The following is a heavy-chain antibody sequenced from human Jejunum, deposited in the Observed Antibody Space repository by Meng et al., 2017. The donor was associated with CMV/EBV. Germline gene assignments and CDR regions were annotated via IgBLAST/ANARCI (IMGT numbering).Heavy chain of an antibody. D-gene: IGHD2/OR15-2a*01. V-gene: IGHV4-59*01. CDR3: ARGNYFRY. Sequence: TLSLTCTVSGDTMGGYYWNWIRQPPGKGLEWIGYIYPTGETNYNPSLQSRVTVSLDISKKQFSLKLNSMTAADTAVYYCARGNYFRYWGQGTLVTVSS. CDR1: GDTMGGYY. J-gene: IGHJ4*02. CDR2: IYPTGET.